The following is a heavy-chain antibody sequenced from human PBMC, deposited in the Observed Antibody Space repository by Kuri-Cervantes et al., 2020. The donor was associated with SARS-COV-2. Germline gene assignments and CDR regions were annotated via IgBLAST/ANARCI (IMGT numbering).Heavy chain of an antibody. CDR1: GFTFSSYG. Sequence: GGSLRLSCAASGFTFSSYGMHWVRQAPGKGLEWVAFIRYDGSNKYYADSVKGRFTISRDNSKNTLYPQTNSLRAEDTAVYYCARAYSSSYVLYFDYWAREPWSPSPQ. CDR2: IRYDGSNK. CDR3: ARAYSSSYVLYFDY. D-gene: IGHD6-13*01. J-gene: IGHJ4*02. V-gene: IGHV3-30*02.